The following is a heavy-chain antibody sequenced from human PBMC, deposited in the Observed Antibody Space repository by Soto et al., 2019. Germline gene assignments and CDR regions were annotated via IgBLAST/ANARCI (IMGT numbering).Heavy chain of an antibody. D-gene: IGHD4-17*01. CDR1: GGSISSSSNH. V-gene: IGHV4-39*01. CDR2: IYYSENT. J-gene: IGHJ4*02. CDR3: ATHPPYGPLDH. Sequence: SVTLSLTWTVSGGSISSSSNHWGWIRQPPGKGLEWIGNIYYSENTYYNPSLKSRVTISVDTSKNQFSLRLTSVTAADTAVYYCATHPPYGPLDHWGQGTLVTVSS.